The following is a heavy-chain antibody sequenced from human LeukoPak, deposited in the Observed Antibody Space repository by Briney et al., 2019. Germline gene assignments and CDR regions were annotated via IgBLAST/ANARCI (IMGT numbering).Heavy chain of an antibody. CDR2: ISYDGSNK. D-gene: IGHD2-2*01. CDR3: TRGRQGYCTTTNCYYFDY. V-gene: IGHV3-30-3*01. Sequence: GGSLRLSCAVSGFTFSSYVMHWVRQAPGKGLEWVAVISYDGSNKYYADSVKGRFTISRDNSKNTLDLQMNSLRAEDTAVYYCTRGRQGYCTTTNCYYFDYWGQGTLVTVSS. CDR1: GFTFSSYV. J-gene: IGHJ4*02.